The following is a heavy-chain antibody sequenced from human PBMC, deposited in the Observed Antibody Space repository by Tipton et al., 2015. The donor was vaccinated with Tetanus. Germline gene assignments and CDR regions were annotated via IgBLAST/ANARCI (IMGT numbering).Heavy chain of an antibody. J-gene: IGHJ4*02. D-gene: IGHD3-10*01. CDR1: GVTVSGNY. CDR3: AREAGGFDY. Sequence: SLRLSCAASGVTVSGNYMSWVRQAPGKGLEWVSLIYNGDRTSHADSVKGRFTISRDKSKNTLYLQMNSLRAEDTAVYYCAREAGGFDYWGQGTLVTVSS. CDR2: IYNGDRT. V-gene: IGHV3-53*01.